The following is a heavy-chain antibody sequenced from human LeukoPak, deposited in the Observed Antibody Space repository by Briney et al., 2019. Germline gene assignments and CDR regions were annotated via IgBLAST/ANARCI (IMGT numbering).Heavy chain of an antibody. V-gene: IGHV4-38-2*02. CDR2: IYHSGST. CDR1: GYSISSGYY. J-gene: IGHJ3*02. CDR3: VRGIPTDAFDI. Sequence: SETLSLTCTVSGYSISSGYYWGWIRQPPGKGLEWIGSIYHSGSTYYNPSLKSRVTISVDTSKNQFSLKLSSVTAADTAVYYCVRGIPTDAFDIWGQGTMVTVSS. D-gene: IGHD2-2*02.